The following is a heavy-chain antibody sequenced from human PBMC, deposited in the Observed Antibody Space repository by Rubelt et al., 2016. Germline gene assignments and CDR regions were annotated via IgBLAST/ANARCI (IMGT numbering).Heavy chain of an antibody. CDR1: GGSISSSSYY. Sequence: QLQLQESGPGLVKPSETLSLTCTVSGGSISSSSYYWGWIRQPPGKGLEWIGSIYYSGSTYYNRSLKGRVTRSVDTSKNQLSLKLSSVTAADTAVYYCARDQWSALDAWGQGTLVTVSS. CDR3: ARDQWSALDA. CDR2: IYYSGST. V-gene: IGHV4-39*07. J-gene: IGHJ5*02. D-gene: IGHD2-8*01.